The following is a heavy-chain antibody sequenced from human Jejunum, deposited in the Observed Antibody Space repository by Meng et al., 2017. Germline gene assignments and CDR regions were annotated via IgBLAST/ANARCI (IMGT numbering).Heavy chain of an antibody. CDR3: ARYDSSAYRGFDY. D-gene: IGHD3-22*01. CDR1: GYSISSGYS. CDR2: IYHSGTT. J-gene: IGHJ4*02. V-gene: IGHV4-38-2*01. Sequence: SETLSLTCAVSGYSISSGYSWGGIRQPPGKGLEGIGNIYHSGTTYYNPSLKSRVTISVDTSKNHFSLKLSSVTAADTALYYCARYDSSAYRGFDYWGQGTLVTVSS.